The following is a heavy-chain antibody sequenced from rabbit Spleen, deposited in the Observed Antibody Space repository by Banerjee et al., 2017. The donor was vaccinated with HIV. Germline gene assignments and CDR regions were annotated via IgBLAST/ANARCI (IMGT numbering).Heavy chain of an antibody. CDR1: GFSLSSNYF. CDR2: IDIGSSGFT. D-gene: IGHD1-1*01. CDR3: ARDTSTSFSSYGMDL. Sequence: QEQLEESGGDLVKPEGSLTLTCTASGFSLSSNYFMCWVRQAPGKGLEWIACIDIGSSGFTYFATWAKGRFTISKTSSTTVTLQMTRLTAADTATYFCARDTSTSFSSYGMDLWGPGTLVTVS. V-gene: IGHV1S45*01. J-gene: IGHJ6*01.